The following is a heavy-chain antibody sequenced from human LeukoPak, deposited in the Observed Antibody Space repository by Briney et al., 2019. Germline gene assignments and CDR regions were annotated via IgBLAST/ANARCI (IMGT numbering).Heavy chain of an antibody. J-gene: IGHJ6*02. D-gene: IGHD6-6*01. V-gene: IGHV4-59*08. CDR3: ATHWAARPYYYYYGMDV. CDR1: GGSISSYY. Sequence: PSQTLSLTYTDTGGSISSYYWHSIRQPPRKGLEQTGHIYHSGTTNYNPSLKTRLTTTLDTPNNHPSPHMTSVPTADTTVYYCATHWAARPYYYYYGMDVWGQGTTVTVSS. CDR2: IYHSGTT.